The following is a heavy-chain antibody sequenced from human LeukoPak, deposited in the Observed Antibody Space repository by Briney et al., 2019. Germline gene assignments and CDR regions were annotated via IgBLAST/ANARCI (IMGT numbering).Heavy chain of an antibody. V-gene: IGHV3-7*01. D-gene: IGHD3-22*01. CDR1: GFTFNTYW. CDR2: IKEDGSEK. CDR3: ARDTYDSSGYHFYYMDV. Sequence: PGGSLRLSCAVSGFTFNTYWMSWVCQAPGKGLEWVANIKEDGSEKHYGDSVRGRFTISRDNAKNSLYLRMNSLRAEDTALYFCARDTYDSSGYHFYYMDVWGKGTTVTVSS. J-gene: IGHJ6*03.